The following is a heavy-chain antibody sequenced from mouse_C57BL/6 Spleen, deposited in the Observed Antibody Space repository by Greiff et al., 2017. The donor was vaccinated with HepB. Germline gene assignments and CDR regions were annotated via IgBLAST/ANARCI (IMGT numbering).Heavy chain of an antibody. D-gene: IGHD1-1*01. Sequence: EVKLVESGPGLVKPSQSLSLTCSVTGYSITSGYYWNWIRQFPGNKLEWMGYISYDGSNNYNPSLKNRISITRDTSKNQFFLKLNSVTTEDTATYYCARGGDYYGSSYDYAMDYWGQGTSVTVSS. V-gene: IGHV3-6*01. CDR3: ARGGDYYGSSYDYAMDY. CDR2: ISYDGSN. CDR1: GYSITSGYY. J-gene: IGHJ4*01.